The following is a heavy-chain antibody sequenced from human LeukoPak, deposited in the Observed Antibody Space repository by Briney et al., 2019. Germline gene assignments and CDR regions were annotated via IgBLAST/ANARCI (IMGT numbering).Heavy chain of an antibody. CDR3: ARGPARYSSGWYYFDS. Sequence: SETLSLTCTVSGGSISGYYWSWIRQPPGKGLEWIGYIYYSGSTKYNHSLKSRASMSVDTSKNQFSLKLNSVTTADTAAYYCARGPARYSSGWYYFDSWGQGTLVTVSS. D-gene: IGHD6-19*01. CDR1: GGSISGYY. J-gene: IGHJ4*02. CDR2: IYYSGST. V-gene: IGHV4-59*01.